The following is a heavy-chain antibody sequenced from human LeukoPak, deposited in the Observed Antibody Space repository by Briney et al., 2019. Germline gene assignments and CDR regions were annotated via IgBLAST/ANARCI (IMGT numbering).Heavy chain of an antibody. D-gene: IGHD6-13*01. CDR1: GYSFTRYW. Sequence: GESLKISCKGSGYSFTRYWIGWVRQMPGKGLEWMGIIYPADSDTRYSPSFQGQVTISADKSISTAYLQWSSLKASYTAIYYCARGDIAAAGLFWGQGTLVTVSS. V-gene: IGHV5-51*01. CDR3: ARGDIAAAGLF. J-gene: IGHJ4*02. CDR2: IYPADSDT.